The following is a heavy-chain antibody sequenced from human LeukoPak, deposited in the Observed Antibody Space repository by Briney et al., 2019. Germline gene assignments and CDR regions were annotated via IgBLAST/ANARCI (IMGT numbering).Heavy chain of an antibody. Sequence: SQTLSLTCTVSGGSISSGSYYWSWIRQPAGKGLEWIGRIYTSGSTNYNPSLKSRVTISVDTSKNQFSLKLSSVTAADTAVYYCARDGDYGGSFDYWGQGTLVTVSS. CDR1: GGSISSGSYY. CDR2: IYTSGST. J-gene: IGHJ4*02. CDR3: ARDGDYGGSFDY. D-gene: IGHD4-23*01. V-gene: IGHV4-61*02.